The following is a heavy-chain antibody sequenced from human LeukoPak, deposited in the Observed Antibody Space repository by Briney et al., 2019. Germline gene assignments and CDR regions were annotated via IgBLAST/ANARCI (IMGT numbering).Heavy chain of an antibody. V-gene: IGHV1-46*01. CDR2: VNPSGDST. D-gene: IGHD3/OR15-3a*01. CDR3: ARWTTTYLDY. CDR1: GYTFIRYY. Sequence: GAAVQVSCKASGYTFIRYYIHWVRQAPGQGLEWRGIVNPSGDSTNYAQKFQGRVTMTRDTSTSTVYMELSSLRSEDTAVYDCARWTTTYLDYWGQGTLVTVSS. J-gene: IGHJ4*02.